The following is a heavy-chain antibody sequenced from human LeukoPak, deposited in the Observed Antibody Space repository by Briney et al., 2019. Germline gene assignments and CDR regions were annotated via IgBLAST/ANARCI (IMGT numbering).Heavy chain of an antibody. Sequence: GGSLRLSCAASGFTFSDYYMSWVRQAPGKGLEWVSYISPSSSYTDYADSVNGRFTISRDNAKNALYLQMNSLRAEDTAVYSCAKFSPMTASHYFDFWGQGTLVTVSS. J-gene: IGHJ4*02. CDR2: ISPSSSYT. V-gene: IGHV3-11*03. CDR3: AKFSPMTASHYFDF. CDR1: GFTFSDYY. D-gene: IGHD2-21*02.